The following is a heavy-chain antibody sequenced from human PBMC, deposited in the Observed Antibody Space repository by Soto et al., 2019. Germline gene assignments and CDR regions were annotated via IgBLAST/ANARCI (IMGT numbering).Heavy chain of an antibody. CDR1: RFSNSW. CDR2: INPDGGGT. J-gene: IGHJ3*02. Sequence: GSVRLPCAASRFSNSWMHWVRQVPGKGLVWVSRINPDGGGTNYADFAKGRFTISRDYATDTVHPHMNSLRAEDTAVYDFFRGPGAYVYFGFDIWGQGTMVTVSS. CDR3: FRGPGAYVYFGFDI. V-gene: IGHV3-74*01. D-gene: IGHD3-9*01.